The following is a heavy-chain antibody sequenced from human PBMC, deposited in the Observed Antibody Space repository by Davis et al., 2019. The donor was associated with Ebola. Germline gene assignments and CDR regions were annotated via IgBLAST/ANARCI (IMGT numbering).Heavy chain of an antibody. J-gene: IGHJ4*02. CDR1: GYTFISYF. CDR3: ARDRSGAIAVAGTGSDY. CDR2: INPSGCST. Sequence: AASVKVSCKASGYTFISYFMHWVRQAPGQGLEWMGIINPSGCSTSYAQKFQGRVTMTRDTSTSTVYMELSSLRSEDTAVYYCARDRSGAIAVAGTGSDYWGQGTLVTVSS. V-gene: IGHV1-46*01. D-gene: IGHD6-19*01.